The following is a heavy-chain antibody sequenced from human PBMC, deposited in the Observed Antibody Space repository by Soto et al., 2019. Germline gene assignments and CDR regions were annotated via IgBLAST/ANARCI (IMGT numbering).Heavy chain of an antibody. D-gene: IGHD3-22*01. CDR1: GGTFSSYA. CDR2: IIPIFGTA. J-gene: IGHJ4*02. V-gene: IGHV1-69*13. CDR3: ARPQYYYDSSGYYCPDY. Sequence: SVKVSFKASGGTFSSYAISWVRQAPGQGLEWMGGIIPIFGTANYAQKFQGRVTITADESTSTAYMELSSLRSEDTAVYYCARPQYYYDSSGYYCPDYWGQGTLVTVSS.